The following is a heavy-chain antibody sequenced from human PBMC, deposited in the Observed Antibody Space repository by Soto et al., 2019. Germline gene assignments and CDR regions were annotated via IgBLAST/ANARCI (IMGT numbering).Heavy chain of an antibody. CDR3: ARSGYGDYSGYAFDI. CDR2: IYYSGST. D-gene: IGHD4-17*01. CDR1: GGSISSGGYY. J-gene: IGHJ3*02. Sequence: SETLSLTCTVSGGSISSGGYYWSWIRQHPGKGLEWIGYIYYSGSTYYNPSLKSRVTISVDTSKNQFSLKLSSVTAADTAVYYCARSGYGDYSGYAFDIWGQGTMVTVSS. V-gene: IGHV4-31*03.